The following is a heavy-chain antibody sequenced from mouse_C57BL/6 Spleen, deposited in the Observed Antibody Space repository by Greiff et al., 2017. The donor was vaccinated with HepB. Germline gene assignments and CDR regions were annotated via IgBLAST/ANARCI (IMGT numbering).Heavy chain of an antibody. V-gene: IGHV1-80*01. Sequence: QVQLKQSGAELVKPGASVKISCKASGYAFSSYWMNWVKQRPGKGLEWIGQIYPGDGDTNYNGKFKGKATLTADKSSSTAYMQLSSLTSEDSAVYFWARRMGDGYYSWFAYWGQGTLVTVSA. CDR1: GYAFSSYW. CDR3: ARRMGDGYYSWFAY. J-gene: IGHJ3*01. CDR2: IYPGDGDT. D-gene: IGHD2-3*01.